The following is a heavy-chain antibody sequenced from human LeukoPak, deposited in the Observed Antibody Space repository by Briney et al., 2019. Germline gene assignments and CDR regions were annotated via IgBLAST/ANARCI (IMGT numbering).Heavy chain of an antibody. CDR1: GGSFSGYY. V-gene: IGHV4-59*08. Sequence: SETLSLTCAVYGGSFSGYYWSWIRQPPGKGLEWIGYIYYSGSTNYNPSLKSRVTISVDTSKNQFSLKLSSVTAADTAVYYCARLIRYSSSSGYYFDYWGQGTLVTVSS. J-gene: IGHJ4*02. CDR3: ARLIRYSSSSGYYFDY. CDR2: IYYSGST. D-gene: IGHD6-6*01.